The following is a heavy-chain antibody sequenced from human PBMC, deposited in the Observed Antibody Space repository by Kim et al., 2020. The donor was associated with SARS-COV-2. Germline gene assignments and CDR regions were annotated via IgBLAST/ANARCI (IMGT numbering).Heavy chain of an antibody. D-gene: IGHD1-26*01. CDR1: GFTFDDYA. J-gene: IGHJ4*02. CDR2: ISGDGGST. CDR3: AKDRATGGSYLPFWY. V-gene: IGHV3-43*02. Sequence: GGSLRLSCAASGFTFDDYAMHWVRQAPGKGLEWVSLISGDGGSTYYADSVKGRFTISRDNSKNSLYLQMNSLRTEDTALYYCAKDRATGGSYLPFWYWGQGTLVTVSS.